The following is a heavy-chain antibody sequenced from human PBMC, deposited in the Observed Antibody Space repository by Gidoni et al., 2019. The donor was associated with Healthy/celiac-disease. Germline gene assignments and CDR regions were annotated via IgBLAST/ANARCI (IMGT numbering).Heavy chain of an antibody. CDR2: IYSGGST. CDR3: ARDRVNWNDYLGWFDP. CDR1: GFTVIRNY. Sequence: EVQLVESGGGLVQPGGSLRLSCAASGFTVIRNYMSWVRQAPGKGLEWVSVIYSGGSTYYADSVKGRFTISRDNSKNTLYLQMNSLRAEDTAVYYCARDRVNWNDYLGWFDPWGQGTLVTVSS. V-gene: IGHV3-66*01. D-gene: IGHD1-1*01. J-gene: IGHJ5*02.